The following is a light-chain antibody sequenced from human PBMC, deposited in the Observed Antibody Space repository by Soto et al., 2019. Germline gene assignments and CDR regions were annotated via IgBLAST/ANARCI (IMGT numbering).Light chain of an antibody. V-gene: IGLV1-44*01. CDR3: AAWDDSLNGVV. CDR1: SPNIGSNT. J-gene: IGLJ2*01. Sequence: QSVLTQPPSASGTPGQRVTISCSGSSPNIGSNTVNWYQQLPGTAPKLLIYSNNQRPSGVPDRFSGSKSGTSASLAISGLQSEDEADYSCAAWDDSLNGVVFGGGTKLTVL. CDR2: SNN.